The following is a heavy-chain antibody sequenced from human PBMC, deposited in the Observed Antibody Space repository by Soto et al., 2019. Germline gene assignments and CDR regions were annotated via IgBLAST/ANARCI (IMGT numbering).Heavy chain of an antibody. CDR2: ISYDGSNK. CDR1: GFTFSSYA. Sequence: QVQLVESGGGVVQPGRSLRLSCAASGFTFSSYAMHWVRQAPGKGLEWVAVISYDGSNKYYADSVPGRFTISRDNSKHTLYLQMNSLRAEDTAVYYCASDRGYRTYYIDYWGQGTLVTVSS. CDR3: ASDRGYRTYYIDY. V-gene: IGHV3-30-3*01. J-gene: IGHJ4*02. D-gene: IGHD5-18*01.